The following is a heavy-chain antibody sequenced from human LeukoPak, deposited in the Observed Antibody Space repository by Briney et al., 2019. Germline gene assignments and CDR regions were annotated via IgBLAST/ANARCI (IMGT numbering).Heavy chain of an antibody. Sequence: SQTLSLTCTVSGGSISSGTYYWTWIRQPAEKGLEWIGRIYTTGSTNYNPSLKSRVTMSTDTSKNQFSLKLSSVTAADTAVYYCARVTTGGYYNCWGQGTLVTVSS. V-gene: IGHV4-61*02. J-gene: IGHJ4*02. CDR2: IYTTGST. CDR1: GGSISSGTYY. CDR3: ARVTTGGYYNC. D-gene: IGHD3-22*01.